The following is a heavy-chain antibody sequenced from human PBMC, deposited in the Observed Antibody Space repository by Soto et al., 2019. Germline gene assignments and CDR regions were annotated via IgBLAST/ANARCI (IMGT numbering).Heavy chain of an antibody. CDR1: GFTFSSYA. Sequence: GGSLRLSCAASGFTFSSYAMSWVRQAPGKGLEWVSAISGSGGSTYYADSVKGRFTISRDNSKNTLNLQMNSLRAEDTAVYYCRIDDILTGYANTYYYYGMDVWGQGTTVTVSS. CDR3: RIDDILTGYANTYYYYGMDV. J-gene: IGHJ6*02. D-gene: IGHD3-9*01. CDR2: ISGSGGST. V-gene: IGHV3-23*01.